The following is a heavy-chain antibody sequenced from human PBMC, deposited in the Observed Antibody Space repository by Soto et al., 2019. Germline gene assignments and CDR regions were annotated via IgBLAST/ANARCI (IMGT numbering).Heavy chain of an antibody. D-gene: IGHD3-22*01. CDR3: AKQIDFPRLYYFDY. V-gene: IGHV3-30*18. Sequence: GGSLRLSCAASGFTFSSYGMHWVRQAPGKGLEWVAVISYDGSNKYYADSVKGRFTISRDNSKNTLYLQMNSLRAEDPAVYYCAKQIDFPRLYYFDYWGQGTLVTVSS. CDR1: GFTFSSYG. J-gene: IGHJ4*02. CDR2: ISYDGSNK.